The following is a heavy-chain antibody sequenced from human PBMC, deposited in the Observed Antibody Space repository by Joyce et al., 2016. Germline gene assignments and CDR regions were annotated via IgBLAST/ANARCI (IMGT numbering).Heavy chain of an antibody. J-gene: IGHJ4*02. V-gene: IGHV4-34*01. D-gene: IGHD3-22*01. CDR3: ASLNYYESSGYYYFDY. CDR2: INESGST. Sequence: QVQLQQWGAGLLKPSETLSLTCAVYGGSFSGYYWRWIRQPPGKGLEWIGEINESGSTNYNPSLKSRVTISVETSKNQFSMKLSSVTAADTAVYYCASLNYYESSGYYYFDYWGQGTLVTVSS. CDR1: GGSFSGYY.